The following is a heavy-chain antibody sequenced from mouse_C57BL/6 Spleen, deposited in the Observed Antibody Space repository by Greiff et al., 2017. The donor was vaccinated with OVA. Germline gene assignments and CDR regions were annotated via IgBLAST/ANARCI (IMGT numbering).Heavy chain of an antibody. J-gene: IGHJ4*01. D-gene: IGHD1-1*01. CDR2: INPYNGGT. CDR1: GYTFTDYY. V-gene: IGHV1-19*01. CDR3: ARSYYYGSDAMDY. Sequence: VQLQQSGPVLVKPGASVKMSCKASGYTFTDYYMNWVKQSHGKSLEWIGVINPYNGGTSYNQKFKGKATLTVDKSSSTAYMELNSLTSEDSAVYYCARSYYYGSDAMDYWGQGTSVTVSS.